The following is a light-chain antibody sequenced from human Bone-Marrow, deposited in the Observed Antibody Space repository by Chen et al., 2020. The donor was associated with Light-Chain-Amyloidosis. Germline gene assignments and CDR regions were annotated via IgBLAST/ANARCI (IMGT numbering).Light chain of an antibody. CDR1: NIGSTS. V-gene: IGLV3-21*02. J-gene: IGLJ3*02. CDR3: QVWDRSSDRPV. CDR2: DDS. Sequence: SYVLTQPSSVSVAPGQTATIACGGNNIGSTSVHWYQQTPGQAPLLVVYDDSDRPSGIPERLSGSNSWNTATLTISGVEAGDEADYYCQVWDRSSDRPVVGGGTKLTVL.